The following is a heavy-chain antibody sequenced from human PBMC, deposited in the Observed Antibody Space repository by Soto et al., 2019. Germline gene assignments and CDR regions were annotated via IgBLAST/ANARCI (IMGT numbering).Heavy chain of an antibody. D-gene: IGHD2-21*02. V-gene: IGHV1-3*04. CDR3: ARESLCGGVCYDHWLDP. CDR2: SNIGNGNT. Sequence: QVQLVQSGAEVKKPGASVRVSCRTSGYTFTSYAIHWVRQAPGQGLEWMAWSNIGNGNTKYSQKFQGRVTVSRDTSASTAYMELSSLRSEDTAVYYCARESLCGGVCYDHWLDPWGQGTLVTVSS. J-gene: IGHJ5*02. CDR1: GYTFTSYA.